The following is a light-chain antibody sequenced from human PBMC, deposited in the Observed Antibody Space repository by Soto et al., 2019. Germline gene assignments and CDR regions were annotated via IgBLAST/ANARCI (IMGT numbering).Light chain of an antibody. CDR1: QSLSSN. CDR3: QQYNNWT. Sequence: EIVMTQSPATLSVSPGERATLSCRASQSLSSNLAWYQQKPGQAPRLLIYGASTRATGIPARFSGSGSGTEFTLTISSLQSEDFAVYYCQQYNNWTFGQGTKVDIK. J-gene: IGKJ1*01. CDR2: GAS. V-gene: IGKV3-15*01.